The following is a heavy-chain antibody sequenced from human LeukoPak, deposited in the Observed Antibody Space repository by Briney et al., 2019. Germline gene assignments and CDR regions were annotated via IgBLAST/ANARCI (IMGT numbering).Heavy chain of an antibody. CDR2: ISSSSSYI. Sequence: GGSLRLSCAASGFTFSSYSMNWVRQAPGKGLEGVSSISSSSSYIYYADSVKGRFTISRDNAKNSLYLQMNSLRAEDTAVYYCARDPNTYYYGSGLIFDYWGQGTLVTVSS. V-gene: IGHV3-21*01. D-gene: IGHD3-10*01. CDR1: GFTFSSYS. CDR3: ARDPNTYYYGSGLIFDY. J-gene: IGHJ4*02.